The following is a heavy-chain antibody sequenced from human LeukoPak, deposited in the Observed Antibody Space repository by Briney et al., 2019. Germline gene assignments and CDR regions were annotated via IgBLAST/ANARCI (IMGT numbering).Heavy chain of an antibody. V-gene: IGHV4-4*02. CDR3: ARDPGGGYKDDALDI. Sequence: SETLSLTCAVPGGSISSNHWWTWVRQPPGKGLEWIGEIYHSGSTNYNPSLKSRVTISVDKSKDQFSLKMSSVTAADTAVYYCARDPGGGYKDDALDIWGQGTMVIVSS. CDR2: IYHSGST. J-gene: IGHJ3*02. CDR1: GGSISSNHW. D-gene: IGHD3-16*01.